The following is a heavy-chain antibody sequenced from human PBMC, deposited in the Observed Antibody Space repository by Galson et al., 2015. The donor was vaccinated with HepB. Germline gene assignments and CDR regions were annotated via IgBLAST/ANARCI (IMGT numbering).Heavy chain of an antibody. J-gene: IGHJ4*02. D-gene: IGHD5-24*01. Sequence: SLRLSCAASGFTFGDYYMSWIRQAPGKGLEWLSYIDPTSGYIMYADSVKGRFTISRDNAKNSLYLQMNRLRVDDTAVYYCARRRLWDGFNCLDYWGQGNLVTVSS. V-gene: IGHV3-11*06. CDR2: IDPTSGYI. CDR1: GFTFGDYY. CDR3: ARRRLWDGFNCLDY.